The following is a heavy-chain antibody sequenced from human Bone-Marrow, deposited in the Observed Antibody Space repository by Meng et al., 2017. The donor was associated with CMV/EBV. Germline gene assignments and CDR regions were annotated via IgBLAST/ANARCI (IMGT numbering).Heavy chain of an antibody. V-gene: IGHV3-21*01. CDR3: ARALGYCSSTSCYEYYFDY. J-gene: IGHJ4*02. CDR2: ISSSSSYI. CDR1: GFTFSSYS. D-gene: IGHD2-2*01. Sequence: LSLTCAASGFTFSSYSMNWVRQAPGEGLEWVSSISSSSSYIYYADSVKGRFTISRDNAKNSLYLQMNSLRAEDTAVYYCARALGYCSSTSCYEYYFDYWGQGTLVTVSS.